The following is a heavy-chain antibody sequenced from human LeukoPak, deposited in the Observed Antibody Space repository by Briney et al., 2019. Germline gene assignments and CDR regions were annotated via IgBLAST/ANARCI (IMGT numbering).Heavy chain of an antibody. D-gene: IGHD6-13*01. J-gene: IGHJ5*02. Sequence: PTETLSLTCSVYGDSISSYYWSWIRQPPGKGLEWVGYIYYSGSTNYNHSLKGRVTISVDTSKNQFSLTLSSVTAADTAVYYCARIRGGPIAATGTGTYNWFDPWGQGTLVTVSS. CDR2: IYYSGST. CDR3: ARIRGGPIAATGTGTYNWFDP. CDR1: GDSISSYY. V-gene: IGHV4-59*01.